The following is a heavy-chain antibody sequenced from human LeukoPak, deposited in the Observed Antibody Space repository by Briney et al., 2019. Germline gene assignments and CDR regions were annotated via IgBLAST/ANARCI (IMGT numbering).Heavy chain of an antibody. J-gene: IGHJ5*02. D-gene: IGHD3-10*01. CDR2: INHSGST. V-gene: IGHV4-34*01. CDR3: AREGLNMVRGVIPKEAWGWFDP. Sequence: SETLSLTCAVYGGSFSGYYWTWIRQPPGKGLEWIGEINHSGSTNYNPSLKSRVTISVDTSKNQFSLKLSSVTAADTAVYYCAREGLNMVRGVIPKEAWGWFDPWGQGTLVTVSS. CDR1: GGSFSGYY.